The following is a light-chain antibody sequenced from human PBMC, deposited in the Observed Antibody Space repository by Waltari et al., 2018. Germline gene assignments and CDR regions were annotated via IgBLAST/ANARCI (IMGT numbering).Light chain of an antibody. CDR1: NIGSKS. Sequence: SSVLTQPPSVSVAPGQRARITCGGHNIGSKSVHWYQQKPGRAPVLVVYDDRDRPSGIPERFSGSNSGNTATLTISRVEDGDEADYYCQVWDSSSDHYVFGTGTKVTVL. V-gene: IGLV3-21*02. J-gene: IGLJ1*01. CDR2: DDR. CDR3: QVWDSSSDHYV.